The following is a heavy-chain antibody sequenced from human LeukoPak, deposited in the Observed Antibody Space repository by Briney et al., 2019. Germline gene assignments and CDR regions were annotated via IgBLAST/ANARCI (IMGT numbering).Heavy chain of an antibody. CDR1: GFTFSTYA. V-gene: IGHV3-30*04. Sequence: GGSLRLSCAASGFTFSTYAMHWVRQAPGKGLEWVAVIPYDGSNKYYADSVKGRFTISRDNSKNTLYLQMNSLRPEDTSVYYCARSPTSWYFDYWGQGTLVTVSS. CDR3: ARSPTSWYFDY. J-gene: IGHJ4*02. D-gene: IGHD2-2*01. CDR2: IPYDGSNK.